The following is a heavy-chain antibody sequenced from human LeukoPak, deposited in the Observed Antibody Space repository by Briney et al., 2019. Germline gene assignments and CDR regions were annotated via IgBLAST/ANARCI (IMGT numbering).Heavy chain of an antibody. CDR2: INHSGST. Sequence: PSETLSLTCTVSGGSISSYYWSWIRLPPGKGLEWIGEINHSGSTNYNPSLKSRVTISVDTSKNQFSLKLSSVTAADTAVYYCARGEWELRDFDYWGQGTLVTVSS. CDR1: GGSISSYY. V-gene: IGHV4-34*01. J-gene: IGHJ4*02. D-gene: IGHD1-26*01. CDR3: ARGEWELRDFDY.